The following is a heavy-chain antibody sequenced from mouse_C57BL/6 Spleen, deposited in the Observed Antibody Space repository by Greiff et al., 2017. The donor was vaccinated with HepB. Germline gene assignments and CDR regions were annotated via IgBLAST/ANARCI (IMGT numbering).Heavy chain of an antibody. D-gene: IGHD2-10*02. CDR1: GYAFSSSW. J-gene: IGHJ4*01. CDR2: IYPGDGDT. Sequence: QVQLQQSGPELVKPGASVKISCKASGYAFSSSWMNWVKQRPGKGLEWIGRIYPGDGDTNYNGKFKGKATLTADKSSSTAYMQLSSLTSEDSAVYFCARGGMYGNYDYYAMDYWGQGTSVTVSS. V-gene: IGHV1-82*01. CDR3: ARGGMYGNYDYYAMDY.